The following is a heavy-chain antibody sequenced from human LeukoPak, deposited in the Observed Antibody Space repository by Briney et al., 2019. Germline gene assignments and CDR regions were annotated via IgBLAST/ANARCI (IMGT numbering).Heavy chain of an antibody. CDR2: IYYSGST. CDR3: ARSPYYYDSSGYSDDAFDI. J-gene: IGHJ3*02. V-gene: IGHV4-59*01. D-gene: IGHD3-22*01. CDR1: GGSISSYY. Sequence: SETLSLTCTASGGSISSYYWSWIRQPPGKGLEWIGYIYYSGSTNYNPSLKSRVTISVDTSKNQFSLELSSVTAADTAVYYCARSPYYYDSSGYSDDAFDIWGQGTMVTVS.